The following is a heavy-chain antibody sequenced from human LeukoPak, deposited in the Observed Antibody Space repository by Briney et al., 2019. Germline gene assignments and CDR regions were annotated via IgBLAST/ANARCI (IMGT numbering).Heavy chain of an antibody. V-gene: IGHV1-2*02. CDR1: GYTFTDYY. Sequence: GASVKVSCKGSGYTFTDYYMDWVRQAPGQGLEWMGWINPNSGGTKYAQKFQGRVTMTRDTSISTAYMELSRLRSDDTAVYYCAREEVSFDMWGQGTMVTVSS. J-gene: IGHJ3*02. CDR2: INPNSGGT. CDR3: AREEVSFDM. D-gene: IGHD1-14*01.